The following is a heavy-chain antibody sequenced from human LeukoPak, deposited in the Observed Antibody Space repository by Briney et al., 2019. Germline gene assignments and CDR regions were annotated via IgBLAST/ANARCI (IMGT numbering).Heavy chain of an antibody. CDR3: AREGYYGSGSPPSLYFDY. CDR2: TPSDLNVK. D-gene: IGHD3-10*01. Sequence: GGSLRLSCAASGFTFRNYVIHWVRQAPGKGLEWVAVTPSDLNVKLYADSVKGRFTISRDNSRSTLYLQMNSLRPEDTAIYYCAREGYYGSGSPPSLYFDYWGQGTLVTVSS. V-gene: IGHV3-30-3*01. J-gene: IGHJ4*02. CDR1: GFTFRNYV.